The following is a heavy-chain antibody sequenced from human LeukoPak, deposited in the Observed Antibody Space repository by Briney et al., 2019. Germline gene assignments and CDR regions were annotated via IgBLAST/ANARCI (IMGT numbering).Heavy chain of an antibody. J-gene: IGHJ4*02. Sequence: GVSLRLSCAASGFTFSSYGMHWVRQAPGKGLEWVAVIWYDGSNKYYADSVKGRFTISRDNSKNTLYLQMNSLRAEDTAVYYCARSVRDSSGWYVDYFDYWGQGTLVTVSS. D-gene: IGHD6-19*01. V-gene: IGHV3-33*01. CDR1: GFTFSSYG. CDR3: ARSVRDSSGWYVDYFDY. CDR2: IWYDGSNK.